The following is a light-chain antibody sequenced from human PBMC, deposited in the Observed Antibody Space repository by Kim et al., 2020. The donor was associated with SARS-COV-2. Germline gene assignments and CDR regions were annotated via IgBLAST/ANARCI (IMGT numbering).Light chain of an antibody. J-gene: IGLJ2*01. Sequence: GRTVTLTCGSHTGTLTSGHFPYWFQQKPGQAPRALIYNTDYNYSWPPARFSGSLLGGKAALTLSDAQAEDEADYYCLLSYGDTRKIFGGGTQLTVL. CDR1: TGTLTSGHF. V-gene: IGLV7-46*01. CDR2: NTD. CDR3: LLSYGDTRKI.